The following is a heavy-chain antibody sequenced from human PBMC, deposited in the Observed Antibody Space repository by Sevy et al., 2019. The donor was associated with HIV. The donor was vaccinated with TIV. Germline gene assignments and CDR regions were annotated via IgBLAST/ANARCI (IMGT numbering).Heavy chain of an antibody. CDR2: INPNSGDT. Sequence: ASVKDSCKASGYMFIAYFIHWVRQAPGQGLEWMGRINPNSGDTNYAQKFQGRVTMTRETSINTAYMELSRLRSDDTAVYSCARVLYYDSSAYYFDYWGQGTLVTVSS. D-gene: IGHD3-22*01. J-gene: IGHJ4*02. CDR1: GYMFIAYF. V-gene: IGHV1-2*06. CDR3: ARVLYYDSSAYYFDY.